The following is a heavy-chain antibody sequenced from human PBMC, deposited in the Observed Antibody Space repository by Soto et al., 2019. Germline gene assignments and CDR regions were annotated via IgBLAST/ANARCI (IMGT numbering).Heavy chain of an antibody. CDR2: IYYSGST. CDR1: GGSISSGDYY. V-gene: IGHV4-30-4*01. J-gene: IGHJ4*02. CDR3: ASEYYDFWSGYLD. Sequence: SETLSLTCTVSGGSISSGDYYWSWIRQPPGKGLEWIGYIYYSGSTYYNPSLKSRVTISVDTSKNQFSLRLSSVTAADTAVYYCASEYYDFWSGYLDWGQGTLVTVSS. D-gene: IGHD3-3*01.